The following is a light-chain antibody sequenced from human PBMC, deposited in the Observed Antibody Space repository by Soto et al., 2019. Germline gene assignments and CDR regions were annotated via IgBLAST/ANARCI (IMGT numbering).Light chain of an antibody. CDR3: SSYTSSSTL. J-gene: IGLJ1*01. V-gene: IGLV2-14*01. CDR1: SSDVGGYNY. Sequence: QSVLTQPASGSGSPGQSITISCTGTSSDVGGYNYVSWYQQHPGKAPKLMIYDVSNRPSGVSNRFSGSKSGNTASLTISGLQAEDEADYYCSSYTSSSTLFGTGTKV. CDR2: DVS.